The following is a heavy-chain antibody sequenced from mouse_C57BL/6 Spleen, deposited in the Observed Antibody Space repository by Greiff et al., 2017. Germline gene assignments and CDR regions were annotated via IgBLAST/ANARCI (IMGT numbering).Heavy chain of an antibody. D-gene: IGHD2-1*01. J-gene: IGHJ2*01. CDR1: GYTFTDYY. CDR3: ARGGSYYGIFDY. V-gene: IGHV1-19*01. Sequence: VQLQQPGPVLVKPGASVKMSCKASGYTFTDYYMNWVKQSHGKRLEWIGVINPYNGGTSYNQKFKGKATLTVDKSSSTAYMELNSLTSEDAAVYYCARGGSYYGIFDYWGQGTTLTVSS. CDR2: INPYNGGT.